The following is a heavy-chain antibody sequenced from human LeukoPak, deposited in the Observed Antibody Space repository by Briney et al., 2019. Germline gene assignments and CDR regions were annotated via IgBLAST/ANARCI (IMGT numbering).Heavy chain of an antibody. CDR2: IYYSGTT. CDR1: GGSVSSASYY. Sequence: SETLSLTCTVSGGSVSSASYYWSWIRQPPGKGLEWIGYIYYSGTTNYNPSLKSRVTVSVDTSKNQFSLKLSSVTAADTAVYYCARVGPIVATIDDAFDIWGQGTMVTVSS. V-gene: IGHV4-61*01. J-gene: IGHJ3*02. CDR3: ARVGPIVATIDDAFDI. D-gene: IGHD5-12*01.